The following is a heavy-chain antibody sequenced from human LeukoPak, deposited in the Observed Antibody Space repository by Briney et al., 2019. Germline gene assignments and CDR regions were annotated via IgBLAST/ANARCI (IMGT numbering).Heavy chain of an antibody. CDR1: GYTLTELS. CDR3: ATVGIAAAGSPDY. CDR2: FDPEDGET. V-gene: IGHV1-24*01. J-gene: IGHJ4*02. D-gene: IGHD6-13*01. Sequence: APVKVSCKVSGYTLTELSMHWVRQAPGKGLEWMGGFDPEDGETIYAQKFQGRVTMTEDTSTDTAYMELSSLRSEDTAVYYCATVGIAAAGSPDYWGQGTLVTVSS.